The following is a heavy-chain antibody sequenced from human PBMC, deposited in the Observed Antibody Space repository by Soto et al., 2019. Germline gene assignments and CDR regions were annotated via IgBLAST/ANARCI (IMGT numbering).Heavy chain of an antibody. V-gene: IGHV1-3*01. CDR3: ATGPLNLYGSGSRFDP. D-gene: IGHD3-10*01. J-gene: IGHJ5*02. Sequence: QVQLVQSGAEVKKPGASVKASCKASGYTFTSYAVHWVRRAPGQRLEWMGWINPGNGDTKLSQKFQGRVTITRNTSASTAYMELRNLRSEDTAIYYCATGPLNLYGSGSRFDPWGQGTLVTVSS. CDR1: GYTFTSYA. CDR2: INPGNGDT.